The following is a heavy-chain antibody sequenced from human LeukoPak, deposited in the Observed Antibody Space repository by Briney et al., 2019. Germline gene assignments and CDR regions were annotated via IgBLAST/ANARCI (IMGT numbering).Heavy chain of an antibody. D-gene: IGHD6-19*01. J-gene: IGHJ3*02. Sequence: PSETLSLTCTVSGGSISSSSYYWGWIRQPPGKGLEWIGSIYYSGSTYYNPSLKSRVTISVDTSKNQFSLKLSSVTAADTAVYYCARQEMEQWLVRGALDIWGQGTMVTVSS. CDR3: ARQEMEQWLVRGALDI. CDR2: IYYSGST. V-gene: IGHV4-39*01. CDR1: GGSISSSSYY.